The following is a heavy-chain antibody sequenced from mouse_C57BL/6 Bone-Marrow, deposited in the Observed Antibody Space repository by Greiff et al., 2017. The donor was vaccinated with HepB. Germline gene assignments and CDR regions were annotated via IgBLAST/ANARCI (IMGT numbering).Heavy chain of an antibody. J-gene: IGHJ3*01. CDR2: IYPGGGYT. V-gene: IGHV1-74*01. CDR3: AVNYYGSPFAY. D-gene: IGHD1-1*01. Sequence: QVQLQQPGAELVKPGASVKVSCKASGYTFTSYWMHWVKQRPGQGLEWIGDIYPGGGYTNYNEKFKGKATLTADKSSSTAYMQFSSLTSEDSAIYYCAVNYYGSPFAYWGQGTLVTVSA. CDR1: GYTFTSYW.